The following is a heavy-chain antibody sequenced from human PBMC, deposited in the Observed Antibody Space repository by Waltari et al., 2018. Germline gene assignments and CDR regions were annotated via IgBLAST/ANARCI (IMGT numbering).Heavy chain of an antibody. Sequence: QVQLQESGPGLVKPSETLSLTCTVSGDSISSYSLSWIRQPAGKGLEYIGRFYTGRHPNYNPSLESRVTMSIDTSKNEFSLKLSSVTAADTAVYYCAREVLPNATIWRSYFDYWGQGSLVTVSS. CDR3: AREVLPNATIWRSYFDY. D-gene: IGHD5-12*01. V-gene: IGHV4-4*07. J-gene: IGHJ4*02. CDR1: GDSISSYS. CDR2: FYTGRHP.